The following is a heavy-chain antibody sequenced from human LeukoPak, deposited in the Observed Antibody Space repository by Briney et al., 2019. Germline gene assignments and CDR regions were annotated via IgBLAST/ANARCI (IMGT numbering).Heavy chain of an antibody. CDR3: ARLARPPLSGNYYYMDV. CDR1: GYSFTSYW. Sequence: LGESLKISCKGSGYSFTSYWIGWVRQMPGKGLEWMGIIYPGDSDTRYSPSFQGQVTISADKSISTAYLQWSSLKASDTAMYYCARLARPPLSGNYYYMDVWGKGTTVTVSS. D-gene: IGHD3-16*01. V-gene: IGHV5-51*01. J-gene: IGHJ6*03. CDR2: IYPGDSDT.